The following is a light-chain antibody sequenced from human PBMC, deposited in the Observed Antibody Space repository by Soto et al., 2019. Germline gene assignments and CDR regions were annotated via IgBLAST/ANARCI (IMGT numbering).Light chain of an antibody. CDR1: SSNIGGNS. V-gene: IGLV1-44*01. CDR2: SNN. Sequence: QSVLTQAPSASGTPGQRVTISCSGSSSNIGGNSVSWYQQFPGTAPKLLMYSNNQRPSGFPDRFSGSKSGTSASLAISGLQSEDEADYYCASWDDSLNGRVFGGGTKLTVL. J-gene: IGLJ3*02. CDR3: ASWDDSLNGRV.